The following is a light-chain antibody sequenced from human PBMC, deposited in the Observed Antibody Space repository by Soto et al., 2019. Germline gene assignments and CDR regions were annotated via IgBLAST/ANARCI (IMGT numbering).Light chain of an antibody. CDR1: SSDVGGYNY. CDR2: DVN. V-gene: IGLV2-14*01. J-gene: IGLJ1*01. CDR3: SSYTSSSTLV. Sequence: QSALTQPASVSGSPGQSISVSCTGTSSDVGGYNYVSWYQQHPGKAPKLMIYDVNNRPSGVSDRFSGSKSGNTASLTIPGLQAEDEADYYCSSYTSSSTLVFGTGTKLTVL.